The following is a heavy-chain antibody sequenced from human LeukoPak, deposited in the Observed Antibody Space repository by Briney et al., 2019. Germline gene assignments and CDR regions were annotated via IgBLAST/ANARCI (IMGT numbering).Heavy chain of an antibody. CDR2: IIPIFGTA. CDR1: GGTFSSYA. Sequence: SVKVSCKASGGTFSSYAISWVRQAPGQGLEWMGGIIPIFGTANYAQKFQGRVTITADESTSTAYMELSSLRSEDTAVYYCASPSSSSFYYYYYMDVWGKGTTVTVSS. D-gene: IGHD6-6*01. V-gene: IGHV1-69*01. CDR3: ASPSSSSFYYYYYMDV. J-gene: IGHJ6*03.